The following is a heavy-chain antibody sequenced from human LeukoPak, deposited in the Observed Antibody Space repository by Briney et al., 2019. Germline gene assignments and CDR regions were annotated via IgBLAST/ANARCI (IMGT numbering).Heavy chain of an antibody. V-gene: IGHV4-34*01. Sequence: SETLSLTCAVYGGSFSGYYWSWIRQPPGKGLEWIGEINHSGSTNYNPSLKSRVTISVDTSKNQFSLKLSSVTAADTAVYYCARRAWSYPGTSRWFDPWGQGTLVTVSS. J-gene: IGHJ5*02. D-gene: IGHD1-26*01. CDR2: INHSGST. CDR1: GGSFSGYY. CDR3: ARRAWSYPGTSRWFDP.